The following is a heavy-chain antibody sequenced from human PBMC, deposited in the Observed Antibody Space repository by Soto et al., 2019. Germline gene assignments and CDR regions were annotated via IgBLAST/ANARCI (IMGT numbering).Heavy chain of an antibody. Sequence: QVQLVQSGDEVRKPGSSVKVSCKASGYIFVNYGIAWVRQAPGQGLEWMGWISPYSGNTHYASKAQGRLTMXTXTXXSTAYMDLGSLTSADTDVYYCAMVDNYVTTTPLDVWGQGTTVTVSS. D-gene: IGHD3-16*01. CDR1: GYIFVNYG. CDR3: AMVDNYVTTTPLDV. V-gene: IGHV1-18*01. CDR2: ISPYSGNT. J-gene: IGHJ6*02.